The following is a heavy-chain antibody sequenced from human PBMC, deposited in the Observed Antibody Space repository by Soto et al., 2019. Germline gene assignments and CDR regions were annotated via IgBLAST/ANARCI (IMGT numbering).Heavy chain of an antibody. J-gene: IGHJ4*02. CDR3: LGGRSSGYPRPVY. CDR2: IYYSGST. CDR1: GGSLGSYY. Sequence: SETLSLTCTVPGGSLGSYYWSWIRQPLGKGLEWIGYIYYSGSTNYNPSLKSRVTISVDTSKNQFSLKLSSVTAADTAVYYCLGGRSSGYPRPVYWRQRTLVTGSA. V-gene: IGHV4-59*01. D-gene: IGHD3-22*01.